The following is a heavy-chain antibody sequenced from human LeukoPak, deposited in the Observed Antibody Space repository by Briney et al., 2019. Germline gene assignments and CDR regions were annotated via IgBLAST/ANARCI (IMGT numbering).Heavy chain of an antibody. Sequence: KPSETLSLTCSVSGGSISSYYWSWIRQPAGKGLEWIGRIYTSGDTDSNPSLKSRVTMSVDTSRYQFSLKLRSVTAADTAVYYCARDADFYDSSGYYAFDYWGQGTLVTVSS. V-gene: IGHV4-4*07. CDR2: IYTSGDT. CDR1: GGSISSYY. CDR3: ARDADFYDSSGYYAFDY. J-gene: IGHJ4*02. D-gene: IGHD3-22*01.